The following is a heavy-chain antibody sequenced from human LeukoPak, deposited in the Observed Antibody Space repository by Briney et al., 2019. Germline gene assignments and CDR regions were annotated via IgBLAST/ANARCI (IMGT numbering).Heavy chain of an antibody. CDR2: INHSGST. CDR3: ARGRRNYDFWSGYSASTYGMDV. V-gene: IGHV4-34*01. J-gene: IGHJ6*02. D-gene: IGHD3-3*01. Sequence: PSETLSLTCAVYGGSFSGYYWSWIRQPPGKGLEWIGEINHSGSTNYNPSLKSRVTISVDTSKNQFSLKLSSVTAAGTAVYYCARGRRNYDFWSGYSASTYGMDVWGQGTTVTVSS. CDR1: GGSFSGYY.